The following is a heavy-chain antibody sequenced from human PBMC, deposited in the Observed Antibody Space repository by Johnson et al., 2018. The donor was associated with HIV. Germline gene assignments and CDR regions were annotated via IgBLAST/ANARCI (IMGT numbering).Heavy chain of an antibody. J-gene: IGHJ3*02. CDR2: MRVIDGST. V-gene: IGHV3-23*04. D-gene: IGHD6-19*01. CDR1: GFTFNTYA. Sequence: VQLVESGGGLVQPGGSLRLSCTASGFTFNTYAMSWVRQAPGTGLEWVSSMRVIDGSTYYAASVKGRFTISRDNSKSTVYLQMNSLRVEDTAVYYCAKDLRGIAGAIDAFDIWGQGTMVTVSS. CDR3: AKDLRGIAGAIDAFDI.